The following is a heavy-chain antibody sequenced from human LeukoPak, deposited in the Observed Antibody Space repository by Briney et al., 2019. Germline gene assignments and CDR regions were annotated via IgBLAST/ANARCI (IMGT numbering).Heavy chain of an antibody. CDR1: GYSISSGYY. CDR3: AGLGGTKGY. V-gene: IGHV4-38-2*01. D-gene: IGHD2-2*01. J-gene: IGHJ4*02. CDR2: IYHSGST. Sequence: SETLSLXCAVSGYSISSGYYWGWIQQPPGKGLEWIGSIYHSGSTYYNPSLKSRVTISVDTSKNQFSLKLSSVTAADTAVYYCAGLGGTKGYWGQGTLVTVSS.